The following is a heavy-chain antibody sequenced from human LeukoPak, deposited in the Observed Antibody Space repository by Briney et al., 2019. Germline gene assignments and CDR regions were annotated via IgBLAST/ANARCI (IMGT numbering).Heavy chain of an antibody. J-gene: IGHJ4*02. CDR1: GFTFSSYG. Sequence: PGRSLRLSCAASGFTFSSYGMHWVRQAPGKGLEWVAVISYDGSNKYYADSVKGRFTIPRDNSKNTLYLQMNSLRAEDTAVYYCARDHCSPGTCLGGHWGQGTLVTVFS. CDR3: ARDHCSPGTCLGGH. CDR2: ISYDGSNK. V-gene: IGHV3-30*03. D-gene: IGHD2-15*01.